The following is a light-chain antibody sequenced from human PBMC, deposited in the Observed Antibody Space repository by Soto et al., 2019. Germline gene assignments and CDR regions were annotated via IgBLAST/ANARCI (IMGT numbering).Light chain of an antibody. Sequence: DIQLTQSPSFLSASVGDRVTITCRASQGISSYLAWYQQKPGKAPKLLISTASTLQSGVPSRFSGSGYGTELTLPISSLQPEDFATYYCQQLNNYPRTFGQGTTVDIK. V-gene: IGKV1-9*01. J-gene: IGKJ1*01. CDR1: QGISSY. CDR3: QQLNNYPRT. CDR2: TAS.